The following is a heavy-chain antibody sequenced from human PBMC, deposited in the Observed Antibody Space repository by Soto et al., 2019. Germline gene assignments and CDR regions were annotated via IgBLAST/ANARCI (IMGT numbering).Heavy chain of an antibody. CDR1: GFTSTSSA. CDR2: IVVGSGNT. V-gene: IGHV1-58*02. CDR3: ATSTMELWADDGYCDL. J-gene: IGHJ2*01. Sequence: QIQLVQSGPEVKKPGTSVKVSCKASGFTSTSSAMQWVRQARGQRLEWIGWIVVGSGNTYYAQKFQDRLTITRDMSTSTAYMELRSLRSEDTAVYYCATSTMELWADDGYCDLWGRGAQVTVSS. D-gene: IGHD1-7*01.